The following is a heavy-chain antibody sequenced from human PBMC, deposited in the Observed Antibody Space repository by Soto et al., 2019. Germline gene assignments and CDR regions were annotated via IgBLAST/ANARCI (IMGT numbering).Heavy chain of an antibody. J-gene: IGHJ4*02. CDR3: ARGGVYTSGIAY. Sequence: QITLKESGPTLVKPTQTLTLTCTFSGLSLSTSGVGVGWIRQPPGKALEWLALIYWDDDKRYSSSLKSRLTITNDTSKNQVVLTMINMDPVDTATYYCARGGVYTSGIAYWGQGTLVTVSS. D-gene: IGHD6-19*01. V-gene: IGHV2-5*02. CDR1: GLSLSTSGVG. CDR2: IYWDDDK.